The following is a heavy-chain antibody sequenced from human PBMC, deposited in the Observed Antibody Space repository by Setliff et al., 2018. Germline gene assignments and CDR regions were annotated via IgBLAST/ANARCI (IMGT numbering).Heavy chain of an antibody. CDR2: TIPVFGTT. D-gene: IGHD2-21*01. CDR3: AREGVHTWSSTDYHYYMDV. CDR1: GGAFSNYG. V-gene: IGHV1-69*05. J-gene: IGHJ6*03. Sequence: SVKVSCKASGGAFSNYGISWVRQAPGQGLEWMGGTIPVFGTTDYAQKFQGRVTIMTDESTSTAYMELSSLTSEDTAVYYCAREGVHTWSSTDYHYYMDVWGRGTTVTVSS.